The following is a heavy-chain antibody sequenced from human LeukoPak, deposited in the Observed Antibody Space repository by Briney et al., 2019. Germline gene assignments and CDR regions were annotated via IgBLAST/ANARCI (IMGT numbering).Heavy chain of an antibody. CDR1: GDSISSSSYY. Sequence: SETLSLTCTVSGDSISSSSYYWGWIRQPPGKGLEWIGSIYYTGSTYYNPSLKSRVTISVDTSKNQFSLNLSSVTAADTAVFHGARHRGSSWYAHCYFDLGGRATLVTVPS. D-gene: IGHD6-13*01. V-gene: IGHV4-39*01. J-gene: IGHJ2*01. CDR3: ARHRGSSWYAHCYFDL. CDR2: IYYTGST.